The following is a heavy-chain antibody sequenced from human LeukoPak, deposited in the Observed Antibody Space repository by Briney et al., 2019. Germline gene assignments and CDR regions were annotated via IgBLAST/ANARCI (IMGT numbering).Heavy chain of an antibody. D-gene: IGHD2-21*01. CDR3: ARVPDFIARPCDS. CDR1: GGAFRGNY. J-gene: IGHJ4*02. CDR2: SSPTGDIT. Sequence: SETLSLTCAVFGGAFRGNYWTLIRQTPGGGVEWIGESSPTGDITGYNPSLKGRATISVDSSKNQFSLKLTSVTAADTGVYYCARVPDFIARPCDSWGPGTLVTVSS. V-gene: IGHV4-34*01.